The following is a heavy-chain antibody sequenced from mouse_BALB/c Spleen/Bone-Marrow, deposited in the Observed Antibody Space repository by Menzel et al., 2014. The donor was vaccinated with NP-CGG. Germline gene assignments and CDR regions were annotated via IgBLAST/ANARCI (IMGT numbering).Heavy chain of an antibody. CDR1: GFTFSDYG. J-gene: IGHJ1*01. CDR2: ISNLAYSI. Sequence: EVQGVESGGGLVQPGGSRKLSCAASGFTFSDYGMAWVRQAPGKGPEWVAFISNLAYSIYYADTVTGRFTISRENAKNTLYLEMSSLRSEDTAMYYCARDQVYYYGSSYGYFDVWGAGTPVTVSS. D-gene: IGHD1-1*01. V-gene: IGHV5-15*02. CDR3: ARDQVYYYGSSYGYFDV.